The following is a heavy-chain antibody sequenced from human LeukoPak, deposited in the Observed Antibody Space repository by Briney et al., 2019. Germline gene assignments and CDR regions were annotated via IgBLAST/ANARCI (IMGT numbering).Heavy chain of an antibody. V-gene: IGHV4-59*01. CDR1: GGSISSYY. CDR3: ARGEGYCSSTSCYVRGDFDY. Sequence: PSETLSLTCTVSGGSISSYYWSWIRQPPGKGLEWIGYIYYSGSTNYNPSLKSRVTISVDTSKNQFSLKLSSVTAADTAVYYCARGEGYCSSTSCYVRGDFDYWGQGTLVTVSS. D-gene: IGHD2-2*01. J-gene: IGHJ4*02. CDR2: IYYSGST.